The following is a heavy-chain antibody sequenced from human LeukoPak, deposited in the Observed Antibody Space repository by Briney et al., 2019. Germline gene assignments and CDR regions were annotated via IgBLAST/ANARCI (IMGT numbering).Heavy chain of an antibody. V-gene: IGHV1-2*02. Sequence: ASVKVSCKTTGYTFTGYHLHWVRQAPGQGLEWMAWIQSDSGDTNYAQKFQGRVTVTRDKFTRTSYIEVERLSSDDSAVYYCARALTGDLYTFFDYWGQGTLVTVSS. CDR2: IQSDSGDT. J-gene: IGHJ4*02. CDR1: GYTFTGYH. D-gene: IGHD3-16*02. CDR3: ARALTGDLYTFFDY.